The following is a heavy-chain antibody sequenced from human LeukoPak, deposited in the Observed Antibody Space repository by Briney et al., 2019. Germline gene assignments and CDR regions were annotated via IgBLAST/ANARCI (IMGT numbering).Heavy chain of an antibody. V-gene: IGHV3-66*01. CDR1: GFTVSSNY. Sequence: PVGSLRLSCAASGFTVSSNYMSWVRQAPGKGLEWVSVIYSGGSTYYADSVKGRFTISRGNSKNTLYLQMNSLRAEDTAVYYCASIAVAGTRVNWGQGTLVTVSS. D-gene: IGHD6-19*01. J-gene: IGHJ4*02. CDR2: IYSGGST. CDR3: ASIAVAGTRVN.